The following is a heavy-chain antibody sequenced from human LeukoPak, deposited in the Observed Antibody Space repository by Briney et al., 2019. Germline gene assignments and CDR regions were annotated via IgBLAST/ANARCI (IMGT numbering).Heavy chain of an antibody. D-gene: IGHD3-22*01. J-gene: IGHJ4*02. Sequence: ASVKVSCKASGYTFTSYGISWVRQAPGQGLEWMGWINPNSGGTNYAQKFQGRVTMTRDTSISTAYMELSRLRPDDTAVYYCAPFNYYDSSGYSDYWGQGTLVTVSS. CDR2: INPNSGGT. V-gene: IGHV1-2*02. CDR3: APFNYYDSSGYSDY. CDR1: GYTFTSYG.